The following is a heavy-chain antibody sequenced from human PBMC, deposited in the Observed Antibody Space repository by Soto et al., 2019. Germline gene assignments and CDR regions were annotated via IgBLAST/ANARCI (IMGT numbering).Heavy chain of an antibody. CDR2: INPNSGDT. CDR3: ARDLRGYSNWFHP. V-gene: IGHV1-2*02. D-gene: IGHD5-18*01. Sequence: ASVKVSCKTSGYTFNDFYIHWVREAPLQGLEWLGWINPNSGDTHYGQHFQGRVTLIADTYINTTYMQLSSLAPGDTAMYYCARDLRGYSNWFHPWGQGTLVTVSS. CDR1: GYTFNDFY. J-gene: IGHJ5*02.